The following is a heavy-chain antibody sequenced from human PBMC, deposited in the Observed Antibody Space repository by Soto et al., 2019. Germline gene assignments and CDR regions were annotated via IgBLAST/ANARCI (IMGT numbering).Heavy chain of an antibody. D-gene: IGHD1-1*01. CDR2: MNPNTGNS. J-gene: IGHJ4*02. CDR3: ARRAETNGWNGFGADKYYFDF. CDR1: GYTFTSYD. V-gene: IGHV1-8*01. Sequence: ASVKVSCKASGYTFTSYDIYWVRQATGQGLEWMGWMNPNTGNSGYAQKFQGRVTVTSVTSINTVYMELSSLRSEDTAVYYCARRAETNGWNGFGADKYYFDFWGQGTLVTVSS.